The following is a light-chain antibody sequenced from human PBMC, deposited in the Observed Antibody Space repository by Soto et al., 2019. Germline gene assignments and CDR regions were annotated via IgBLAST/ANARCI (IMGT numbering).Light chain of an antibody. CDR2: GTS. V-gene: IGKV1-6*01. CDR3: PQDYIYPYT. Sequence: AIQMTQSPSSLSVSVGDRVTITCRASQDIRNDLGWYQQKPGKAPKLLIYGTSNLQSGVPSRFSGSGSGTDFTLTISSLQPEDFAIYYCPQDYIYPYTFGQGTKVDIK. J-gene: IGKJ2*01. CDR1: QDIRND.